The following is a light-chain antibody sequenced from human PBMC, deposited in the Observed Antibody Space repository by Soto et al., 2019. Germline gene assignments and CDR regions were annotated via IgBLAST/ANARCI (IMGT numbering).Light chain of an antibody. V-gene: IGLV1-44*01. J-gene: IGLJ2*01. CDR1: SSNIGSNT. Sequence: QSVLTQPPSASGTPGQRVTISCSGSSSNIGSNTVNWYQQFPGTAPKLLIYINSHRPSGVPDRFSGSKSGTSASLAISGLQSDDEADYYCAAWDDSLSGVVFGGGTKVTVL. CDR3: AAWDDSLSGVV. CDR2: INS.